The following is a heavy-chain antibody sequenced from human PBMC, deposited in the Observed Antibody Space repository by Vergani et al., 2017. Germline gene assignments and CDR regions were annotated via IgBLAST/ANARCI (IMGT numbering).Heavy chain of an antibody. V-gene: IGHV4-31*03. CDR1: GGSISSGGYF. Sequence: QVQLQEAGPGLVKPSQTLSLTCTVSGGSISSGGYFWTWLRQHPGQGLEWIGYIDYSGSTYYNSSLKSRLTISVDTSKNQFSLNLSSVTAANTAVYYCAKIITAPYYYYYMDVWGKGTTVTFSS. CDR3: AKIITAPYYYYYMDV. CDR2: IDYSGST. D-gene: IGHD1-14*01. J-gene: IGHJ6*03.